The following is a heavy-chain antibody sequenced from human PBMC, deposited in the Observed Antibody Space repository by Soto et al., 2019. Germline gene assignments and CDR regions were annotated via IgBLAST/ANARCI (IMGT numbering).Heavy chain of an antibody. D-gene: IGHD3-10*01. CDR1: GFTFSSYS. CDR3: ARDGRGAAFDY. J-gene: IGHJ4*02. Sequence: EVQLVESGGGLVKPGGSLRLSCAASGFTFSSYSMNWVRQAPGKGLEWVSSISSSSSYIYYADSVKGRFTISRDNAKNSLYRQMNSLRAEDTAVYYCARDGRGAAFDYWGQGTLVTVSS. CDR2: ISSSSSYI. V-gene: IGHV3-21*01.